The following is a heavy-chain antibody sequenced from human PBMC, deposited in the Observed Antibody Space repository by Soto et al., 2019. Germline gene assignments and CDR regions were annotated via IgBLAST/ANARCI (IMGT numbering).Heavy chain of an antibody. CDR1: GYTCTIYT. V-gene: IGHV1-3*01. Sequence: ASVKVSGKASGYTCTIYTMNCVLQSPGQRLEWMGCINPDNGNTKSSQKFQDRVIITRDTSASTAYMDLSSLRSEDTAVYYCARGIATGQLDPWGQGTLVTVSS. D-gene: IGHD2-15*01. J-gene: IGHJ5*02. CDR2: INPDNGNT. CDR3: ARGIATGQLDP.